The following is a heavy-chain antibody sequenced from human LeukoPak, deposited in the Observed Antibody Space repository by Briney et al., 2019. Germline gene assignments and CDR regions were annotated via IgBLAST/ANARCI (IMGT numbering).Heavy chain of an antibody. Sequence: GGSLRLSCAASEFIFSSYSMNWVRQAPGKGLEWVSSIGGSSTSIYYAGSVKGRFTISRDNAKNSLYLQMNSLTVEDTAVYYCAREVAEAFDIWGQGTMVTVSS. CDR1: EFIFSSYS. CDR3: AREVAEAFDI. V-gene: IGHV3-21*01. J-gene: IGHJ3*02. CDR2: IGGSSTSI. D-gene: IGHD2-15*01.